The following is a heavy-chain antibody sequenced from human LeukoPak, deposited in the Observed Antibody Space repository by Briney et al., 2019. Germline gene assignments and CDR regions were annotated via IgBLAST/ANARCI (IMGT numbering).Heavy chain of an antibody. CDR1: GFTSSTYW. Sequence: PGGSLRLSCVGSGFTSSTYWMSWVRQAPGKGLEWVANIMQDGSEKNYVDSVKGRFTISRDNARNSLYLQMNSLGAEDTAVYYCAREVYSSSRPADAFDIWGQGTVVTVSS. CDR2: IMQDGSEK. V-gene: IGHV3-7*01. CDR3: AREVYSSSRPADAFDI. J-gene: IGHJ3*02. D-gene: IGHD6-13*01.